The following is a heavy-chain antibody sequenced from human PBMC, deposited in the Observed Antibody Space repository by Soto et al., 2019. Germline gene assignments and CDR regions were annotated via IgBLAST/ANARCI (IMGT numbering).Heavy chain of an antibody. Sequence: GGSLRLSCAASGFTFSSYGMHWVRQAPGKGLEWVAVIWYDGSNKYYADSVKGRFTISRDNSKNTLYLQMNSLRAEDTAVYYCARDQYSGYDLYLGYYYYGMDVWGQGTTVTVSS. D-gene: IGHD5-12*01. CDR1: GFTFSSYG. CDR2: IWYDGSNK. V-gene: IGHV3-33*01. J-gene: IGHJ6*02. CDR3: ARDQYSGYDLYLGYYYYGMDV.